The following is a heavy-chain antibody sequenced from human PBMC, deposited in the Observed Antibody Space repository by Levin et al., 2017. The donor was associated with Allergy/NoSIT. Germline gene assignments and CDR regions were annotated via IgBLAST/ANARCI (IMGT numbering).Heavy chain of an antibody. CDR3: AKDVFGSYFWDY. J-gene: IGHJ4*02. V-gene: IGHV3-23*01. Sequence: LSLTCAASGFTFSSYAMSWVRQAPGKGLEWVSAISGSGGSTYYADSVKGRFTISRDNSKNTLYLQMNSLRAEDTAVYYCAKDVFGSYFWDYWGQGTLVTVSS. CDR1: GFTFSSYA. D-gene: IGHD1-26*01. CDR2: ISGSGGST.